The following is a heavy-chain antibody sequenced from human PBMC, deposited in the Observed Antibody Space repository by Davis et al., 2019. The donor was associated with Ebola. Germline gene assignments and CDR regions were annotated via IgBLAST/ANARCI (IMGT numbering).Heavy chain of an antibody. CDR3: TTLSTVTTMYFDL. CDR1: GFTLNNAW. D-gene: IGHD4-17*01. Sequence: GESLNISCVASGFTLNNAWMSWVRQAPGKGLEWVGRIKRKTDGGTTDYAAHVKGRFAMSRDDSKNTLYLQMNSLKIDDTAVYYCTTLSTVTTMYFDLWGRGTLVTVSS. V-gene: IGHV3-15*01. CDR2: IKRKTDGGTT. J-gene: IGHJ2*01.